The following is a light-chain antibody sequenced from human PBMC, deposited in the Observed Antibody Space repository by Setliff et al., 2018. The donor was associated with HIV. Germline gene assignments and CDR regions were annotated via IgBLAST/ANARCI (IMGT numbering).Light chain of an antibody. CDR2: DVS. J-gene: IGLJ2*01. CDR1: TDDIGNYDY. CDR3: AAWDDRLNGPV. Sequence: QSVLTQPDSVSGSPGQSITISCTGTTDDIGNYDYVSWYQQYPGKAPKLLIFDVSNRPSGVSNRFSGSKSGNTASLTISGLQVEDEADYYCAAWDDRLNGPVFGGGTK. V-gene: IGLV2-14*03.